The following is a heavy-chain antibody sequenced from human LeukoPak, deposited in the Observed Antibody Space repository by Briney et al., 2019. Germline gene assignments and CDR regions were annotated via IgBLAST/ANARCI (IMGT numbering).Heavy chain of an antibody. D-gene: IGHD1-26*01. V-gene: IGHV1-69*05. Sequence: ASVKVSCKASGGTFSSYAISWVRQAPGQGLEWMGRINPIFGTANYAQKFQGRVTITTDESTSTAYMELSSLRSEDTAVYYCARETLVGATTYGAFDIWGQGTMVTVSS. CDR1: GGTFSSYA. CDR2: INPIFGTA. CDR3: ARETLVGATTYGAFDI. J-gene: IGHJ3*02.